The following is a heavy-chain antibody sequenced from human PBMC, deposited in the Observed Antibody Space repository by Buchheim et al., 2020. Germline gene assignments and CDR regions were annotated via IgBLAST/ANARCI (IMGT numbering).Heavy chain of an antibody. Sequence: QVQLQESGPGLVKPSETLSLTCTVSGGSISSYYWSWIRQPPGKGLEWIGYIYYSGSTNYNPSLKSRVTISVDTSKNQFSLKLSSVTAADTAVYYCARDRSGYWFDPWGQGTL. CDR1: GGSISSYY. CDR3: ARDRSGYWFDP. V-gene: IGHV4-59*01. CDR2: IYYSGST. D-gene: IGHD3-10*01. J-gene: IGHJ5*02.